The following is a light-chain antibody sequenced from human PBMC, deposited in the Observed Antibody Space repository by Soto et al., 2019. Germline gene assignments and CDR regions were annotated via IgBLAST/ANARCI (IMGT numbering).Light chain of an antibody. V-gene: IGLV2-8*01. Sequence: QSALTQPPSASGSPGQSVTISCIGTSSDVGGYNYVSWYQQHPGKAPKLMIYEVSKRPSGVPDRFSGSKSVNTASLTVSGLQAEDEADYYCSSYAGSSNYVFGTGTKLTVL. CDR2: EVS. J-gene: IGLJ1*01. CDR3: SSYAGSSNYV. CDR1: SSDVGGYNY.